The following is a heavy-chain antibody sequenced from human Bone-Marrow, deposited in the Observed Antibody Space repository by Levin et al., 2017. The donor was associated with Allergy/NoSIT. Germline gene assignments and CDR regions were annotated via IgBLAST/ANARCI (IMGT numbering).Heavy chain of an antibody. CDR3: ARARGVTAVVSPFGF. CDR2: ISYDGTNI. J-gene: IGHJ4*02. Sequence: GGSLRLSCATSGFAFSNYVMHWVRQAPGKGPEWVAVISYDGTNIFYSDSVKGRFTISRDDSKKMLYLQMDSLRVEDTALYYCARARGVTAVVSPFGFWGQGTQVTVSS. V-gene: IGHV3-30*03. D-gene: IGHD5-18*01. CDR1: GFAFSNYV.